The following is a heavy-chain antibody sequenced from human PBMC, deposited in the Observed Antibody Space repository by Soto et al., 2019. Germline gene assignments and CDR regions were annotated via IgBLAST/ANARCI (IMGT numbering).Heavy chain of an antibody. J-gene: IGHJ6*02. D-gene: IGHD3-3*01. CDR1: GYDFNSHW. V-gene: IGHV5-10-1*01. CDR2: IDPSDSFT. CDR3: GRLTSYDFCRMDV. Sequence: GESLKISCKGSGYDFNSHWISWVRQMPGKGLEWMGRIDPSDSFTKYSPSFQGHVTISVDKSISTAYLQWSSLEASDTAIYYCGRLTSYDFCRMDVWGQGTTVTVSS.